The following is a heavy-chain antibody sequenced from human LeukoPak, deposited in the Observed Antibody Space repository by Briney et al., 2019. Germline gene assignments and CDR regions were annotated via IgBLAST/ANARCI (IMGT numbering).Heavy chain of an antibody. CDR3: ARVYSNYVPWYYYYGMDV. CDR2: INPNSGGT. V-gene: IGHV1-2*02. Sequence: ASVKVSCKASGYTLTGYYMHWVRQAPGQGLEWMGWINPNSGGTNYAQKFQGRVTMTRDTSISTAYMELSRLRSDDTAVYYCARVYSNYVPWYYYYGMDVWGQGTTVTVSS. CDR1: GYTLTGYY. J-gene: IGHJ6*02. D-gene: IGHD4-11*01.